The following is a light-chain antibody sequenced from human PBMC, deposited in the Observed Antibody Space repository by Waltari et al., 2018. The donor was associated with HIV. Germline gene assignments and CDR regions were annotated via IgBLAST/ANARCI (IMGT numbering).Light chain of an antibody. J-gene: IGKJ1*01. CDR1: QSVNRD. CDR3: QQYNTWPPGA. CDR2: GAS. Sequence: EILMTQSPPTLSLSPGERATLSCGASQSVNRDLAWYQQSPGQSPRLLIHGASTRASHIPDRFSGSGSGTEFTLTISSLQSEDFAVYYCQQYNTWPPGAFGQGTKVEIK. V-gene: IGKV3-15*01.